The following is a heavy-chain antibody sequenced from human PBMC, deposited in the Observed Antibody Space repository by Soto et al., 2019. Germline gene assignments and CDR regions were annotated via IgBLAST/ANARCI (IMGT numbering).Heavy chain of an antibody. CDR3: ARGRPLYGGTDQYYFQH. CDR1: AGSFSGYY. J-gene: IGHJ1*01. Sequence: QVQLQQWGAGLLKPSETLSLTCAVYAGSFSGYYWSWIRQSPGKGLEWIGEINHSGSTNYNPSLKSRVIISVDTSKNRFSLKLSSVTAADTAVYYCARGRPLYGGTDQYYFQHWGQGTLVTVSS. D-gene: IGHD4-17*01. V-gene: IGHV4-34*01. CDR2: INHSGST.